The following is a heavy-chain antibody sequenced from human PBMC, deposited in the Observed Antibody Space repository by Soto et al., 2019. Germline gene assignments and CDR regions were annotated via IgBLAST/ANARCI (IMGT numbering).Heavy chain of an antibody. CDR1: GGSISISSYY. J-gene: IGHJ6*03. Sequence: SETLSLTCTASGGSISISSYYWGWVRQPPGKGLEWIGSIYYSGSTYYNPSLKSRVTISVDTSKNQFSLKLSSVTAADTAVYYCARDVDTEDYYYYMDVWGKGTTVTVSS. CDR2: IYYSGST. V-gene: IGHV4-39*01. D-gene: IGHD5-18*01. CDR3: ARDVDTEDYYYYMDV.